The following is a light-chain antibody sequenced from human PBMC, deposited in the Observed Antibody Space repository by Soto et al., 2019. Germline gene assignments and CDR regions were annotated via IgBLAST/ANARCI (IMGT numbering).Light chain of an antibody. CDR2: AAS. J-gene: IGKJ1*01. Sequence: DIQMTQSPSSLSASVGDRVTITCRASQSMSSYLNWYQQKPGKAPKLLIYAASSLQSGVTSRFSGSGSGTDFTLTISSLQPEAFSTYYCQQSYRTLSWTFGQGPKVEIK. CDR1: QSMSSY. V-gene: IGKV1-39*01. CDR3: QQSYRTLSWT.